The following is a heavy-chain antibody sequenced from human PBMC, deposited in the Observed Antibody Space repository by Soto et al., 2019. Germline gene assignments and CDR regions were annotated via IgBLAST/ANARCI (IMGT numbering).Heavy chain of an antibody. CDR3: ARIGGGGSCPDY. J-gene: IGHJ4*02. CDR1: GFRFSDYY. CDR2: IRGDSTTI. V-gene: IGHV3-11*01. Sequence: QVQLVESGGALVKPGGSLRLSCAASGFRFSDYYMSWMRQVPGKGLEWVSYIRGDSTTIYYADSVKGRFTISRDNAKNSLYRQMSSLRAEDMAVYYCARIGGGGSCPDYWGQGALVTVSS. D-gene: IGHD2-15*01.